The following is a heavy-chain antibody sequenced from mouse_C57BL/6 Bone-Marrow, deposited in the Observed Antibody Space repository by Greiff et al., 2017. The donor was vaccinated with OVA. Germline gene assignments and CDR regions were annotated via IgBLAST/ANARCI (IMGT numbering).Heavy chain of an antibody. D-gene: IGHD4-1*01. V-gene: IGHV1-54*01. CDR3: ATLGRGHDY. J-gene: IGHJ2*01. Sequence: VQLVESGAELVRPGTSVKVSCKASGYAFTNYLIEWVKQRPGQGLEWIGVINPGSGGTNYNEKFKGKATLTADKSSSTAYMQLSSLTSEDSAVYFCATLGRGHDYWGQGTTLTVSS. CDR2: INPGSGGT. CDR1: GYAFTNYL.